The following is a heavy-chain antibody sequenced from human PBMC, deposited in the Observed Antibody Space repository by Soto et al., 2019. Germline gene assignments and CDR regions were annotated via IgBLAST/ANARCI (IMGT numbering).Heavy chain of an antibody. V-gene: IGHV4-59*12. Sequence: NPSETLSLTCTVSVGSISSYYWSWIRQPPGKGLEWIGYIYYSGSTNYNPSLKSRVTISVDKSISTAYLQWSTLKASDTATYYCATSYGDSYYYYYGMDVWGQGTTVTVSS. J-gene: IGHJ6*02. CDR1: VGSISSYY. D-gene: IGHD4-17*01. CDR3: ATSYGDSYYYYYGMDV. CDR2: IYYSGST.